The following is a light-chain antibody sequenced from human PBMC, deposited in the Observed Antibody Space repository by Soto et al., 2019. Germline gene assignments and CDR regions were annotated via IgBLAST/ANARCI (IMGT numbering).Light chain of an antibody. CDR1: SSDVGSYNL. V-gene: IGLV2-23*03. CDR2: EGS. Sequence: QSALTQPASVSGSPGQSITISCTGTSSDVGSYNLVSWYQQHPGKAPKLMIYEGSKRPSGVSNRCSGSKSGNTASLTISGLQAEDEADYYYCSYAGSSPFYVVFGGGTKLTVL. CDR3: CSYAGSSPFYVV. J-gene: IGLJ2*01.